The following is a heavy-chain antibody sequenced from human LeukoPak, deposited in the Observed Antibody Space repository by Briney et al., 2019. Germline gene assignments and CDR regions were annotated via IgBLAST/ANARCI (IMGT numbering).Heavy chain of an antibody. Sequence: GGSLRLSCAASGVTFRSYGMHWVRQAPGKGLEWVAFIWFDGTDKYYAHSVRGRFTISRNNSRNTMYLQMNSLRAEDTAVYYCARDSSFYSGDSATVYYYFYGMDVWGQGTTVTVSS. CDR3: ARDSSFYSGDSATVYYYFYGMDV. J-gene: IGHJ6*02. CDR1: GVTFRSYG. V-gene: IGHV3-33*01. D-gene: IGHD2/OR15-2a*01. CDR2: IWFDGTDK.